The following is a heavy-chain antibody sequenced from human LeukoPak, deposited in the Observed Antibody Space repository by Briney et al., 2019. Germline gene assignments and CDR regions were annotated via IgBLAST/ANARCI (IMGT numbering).Heavy chain of an antibody. Sequence: SQTLSLTCAISGDSVSSNSAAWNWIRQSPSRGLEWLGRTYYRSKWYNDYAVSVKSRITINPDTSKNQFSLQLNSVTPEDTAVYYCARGRKDTFGGVISPDAFDIWGQGTMVTVSS. CDR2: TYYRSKWYN. D-gene: IGHD3-16*02. V-gene: IGHV6-1*01. J-gene: IGHJ3*02. CDR1: GDSVSSNSAA. CDR3: ARGRKDTFGGVISPDAFDI.